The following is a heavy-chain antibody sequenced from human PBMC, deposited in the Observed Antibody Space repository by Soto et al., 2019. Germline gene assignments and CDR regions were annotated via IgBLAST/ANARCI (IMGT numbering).Heavy chain of an antibody. V-gene: IGHV4-59*01. CDR2: IYYSGST. D-gene: IGHD5-18*01. Sequence: SETLSLTCTVSGGSISSYYWSWIRQPPGKGLEWIGYIYYSGSTNYNPSLKSRVTISVDTSKNQFSLKLSSVTAADTAVYYCARAGVYSYGTRYNYYGMDVWGQGTTVTVSS. CDR1: GGSISSYY. CDR3: ARAGVYSYGTRYNYYGMDV. J-gene: IGHJ6*02.